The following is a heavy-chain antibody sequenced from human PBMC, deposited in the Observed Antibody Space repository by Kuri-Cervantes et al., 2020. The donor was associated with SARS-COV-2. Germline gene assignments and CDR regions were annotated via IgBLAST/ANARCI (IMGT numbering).Heavy chain of an antibody. J-gene: IGHJ4*02. D-gene: IGHD5-18*01. CDR2: IKQDGSEK. CDR1: GSTFSSYW. Sequence: GESLKISCAASGSTFSSYWMSWVRQAPGKGLEWVANIKQDGSEKYYVDSVKGRFTISRDNAKNSLYLQMNSLRAEDTAVYYCARAFQIQLWLPFDYWGQGTLVTVSS. CDR3: ARAFQIQLWLPFDY. V-gene: IGHV3-7*03.